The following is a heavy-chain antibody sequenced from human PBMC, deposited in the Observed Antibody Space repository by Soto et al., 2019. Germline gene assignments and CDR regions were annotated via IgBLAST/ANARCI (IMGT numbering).Heavy chain of an antibody. D-gene: IGHD2-8*01. CDR3: CGEWCMPGFCAFDI. Sequence: QVQLQESGPGLVKPSQTLSLTCTVSGGSISSGGYYWSWIRQHPGKGLEWIGYIYYSGSTYYNPSLKSRVTISVDTSKNQFSLKLSSVTAADTAVYYCCGEWCMPGFCAFDIWGQGTMVTVSS. CDR1: GGSISSGGYY. J-gene: IGHJ3*02. CDR2: IYYSGST. V-gene: IGHV4-31*03.